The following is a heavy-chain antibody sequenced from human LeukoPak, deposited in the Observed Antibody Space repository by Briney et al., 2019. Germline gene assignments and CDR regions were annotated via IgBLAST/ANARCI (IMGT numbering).Heavy chain of an antibody. CDR2: ITYSGGDT. V-gene: IGHV3-23*01. J-gene: IGHJ4*02. CDR1: GFSFSSYA. Sequence: GGSLRLSCAASGFSFSSYAMSWVRQAPGKGLEWVSAITYSGGDTYYADSVKGRFTMSRDNSKNTLYLQMNSLRDEDTAMYYCARDLAVSDYWGQGTLVTVSS. CDR3: ARDLAVSDY.